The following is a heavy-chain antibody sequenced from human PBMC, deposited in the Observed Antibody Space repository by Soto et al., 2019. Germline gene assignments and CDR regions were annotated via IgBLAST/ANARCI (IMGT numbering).Heavy chain of an antibody. CDR3: ARGESYYDSSGYPTPYFDY. Sequence: VGSLRLSCAASGFTFSSYGMHWVRQAPGKGLEWVAVIWYDGSNKYYADSVKGRFTISRDNSKNTLYLQMNSLRAEDTAVYYCARGESYYDSSGYPTPYFDYWGQG. D-gene: IGHD3-22*01. CDR2: IWYDGSNK. CDR1: GFTFSSYG. J-gene: IGHJ4*02. V-gene: IGHV3-33*01.